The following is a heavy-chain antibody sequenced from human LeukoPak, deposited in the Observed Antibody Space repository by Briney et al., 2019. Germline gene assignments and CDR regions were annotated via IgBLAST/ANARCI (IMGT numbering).Heavy chain of an antibody. Sequence: PGGSLRLSCAASGFTFSSYAMHWVRQAPGKGLEWVAVISYDGSNKYYADSVKGRFTISRDNSKNTLYLQMNSLRAEDTAVYYCARDGNSRIQLWLIPYYFDYWGQGTLVTVSS. D-gene: IGHD5-18*01. CDR1: GFTFSSYA. CDR2: ISYDGSNK. CDR3: ARDGNSRIQLWLIPYYFDY. J-gene: IGHJ4*02. V-gene: IGHV3-30*04.